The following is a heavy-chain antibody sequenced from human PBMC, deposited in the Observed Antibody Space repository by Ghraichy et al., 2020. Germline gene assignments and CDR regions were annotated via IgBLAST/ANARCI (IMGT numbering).Heavy chain of an antibody. CDR1: GGTFSSYT. CDR3: AGGGYYDSSGYYYVWFDP. CDR2: IIPIFGTA. D-gene: IGHD3-22*01. J-gene: IGHJ5*02. Sequence: SVKVSCKASGGTFSSYTISWVRQAPGQGLEWMGGIIPIFGTANYAQKLQGRVTITADKSTSTAYMELSSLRSEDTAVYYCAGGGYYDSSGYYYVWFDPWGKGTLVTVSS. V-gene: IGHV1-69*06.